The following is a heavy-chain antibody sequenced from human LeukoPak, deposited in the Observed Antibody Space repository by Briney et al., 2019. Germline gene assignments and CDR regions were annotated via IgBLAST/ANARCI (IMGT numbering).Heavy chain of an antibody. J-gene: IGHJ4*02. CDR1: GLTFSSTY. Sequence: GGSLRLPCAASGLTFSSTYMSWVRQAPGKGLEWVSVFYSGGATYYADSVTGRFTISRDNSKNSLYLQMDSLRAEDTAVYYCAACGDGYNYFDYWGQGILVTVSS. D-gene: IGHD5-24*01. CDR2: FYSGGAT. V-gene: IGHV3-66*01. CDR3: AACGDGYNYFDY.